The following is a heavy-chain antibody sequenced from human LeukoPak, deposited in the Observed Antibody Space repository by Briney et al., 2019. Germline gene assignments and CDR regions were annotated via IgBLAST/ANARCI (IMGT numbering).Heavy chain of an antibody. J-gene: IGHJ4*02. CDR1: GFTFSSYA. CDR2: ISGSGGST. CDR3: AKSRFAVGSGGYAFDY. V-gene: IGHV3-23*01. D-gene: IGHD5-12*01. Sequence: PGGSLRLSCAASGFTFSSYAMSWVRQAPGKGLEWVSAISGSGGSTYYADSVKGRFTISRDNSTNTLYLQMNSLRAEDTAVYYCAKSRFAVGSGGYAFDYWGQGTLVTVSS.